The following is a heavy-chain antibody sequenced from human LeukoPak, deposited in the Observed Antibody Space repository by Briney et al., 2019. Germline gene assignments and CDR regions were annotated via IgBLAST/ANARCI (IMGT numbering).Heavy chain of an antibody. CDR2: IYYSGST. J-gene: IGHJ4*02. D-gene: IGHD6-19*01. CDR1: GGSISSSY. CDR3: ATWGIAVAGTFDY. Sequence: SETLSLTCTVSGGSISSSYWSWIRQPRGKGLEWIGYIYYSGSTNYNPSFKSRVAISVDTSKNQFSLKLSSVTAADTAVYYCATWGIAVAGTFDYWGQGTLVTVST. V-gene: IGHV4-59*08.